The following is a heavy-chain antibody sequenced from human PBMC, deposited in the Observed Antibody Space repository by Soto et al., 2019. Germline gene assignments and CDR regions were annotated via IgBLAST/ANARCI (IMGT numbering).Heavy chain of an antibody. J-gene: IGHJ4*02. CDR3: AKERSSGWSFDY. Sequence: GGSLRLSCVASGFTFNSYGMHWVRQAPGKGLEWVAVISDDGSKKYYADSVKGRFTISRDNSKNTLYVQMNSLRPEDTAVFYCAKERSSGWSFDYWGQGTLVTVSS. CDR1: GFTFNSYG. D-gene: IGHD6-19*01. V-gene: IGHV3-30*18. CDR2: ISDDGSKK.